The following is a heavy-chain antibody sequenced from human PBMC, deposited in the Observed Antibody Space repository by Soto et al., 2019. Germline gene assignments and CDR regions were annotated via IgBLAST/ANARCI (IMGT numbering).Heavy chain of an antibody. V-gene: IGHV1-18*01. CDR2: IATYNSNK. J-gene: IGHJ5*02. CDR3: ARVLRGVVNWFDP. D-gene: IGHD3-10*01. CDR1: CDTCTNFG. Sequence: ASVKVSCKTSCDTCTNFGLSWVRQSPGQGLEWMGWIATYNSNKNYAQKFQGRLTLTTDTSTSTGYMELKSLEYDDTAVYYCARVLRGVVNWFDPWGQGTLVTVSS.